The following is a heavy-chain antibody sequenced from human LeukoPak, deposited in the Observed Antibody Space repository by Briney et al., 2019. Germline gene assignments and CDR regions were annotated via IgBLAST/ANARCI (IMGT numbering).Heavy chain of an antibody. CDR3: AKVGAYSSGWLRNYYFDY. D-gene: IGHD6-19*01. Sequence: GGSLRLSCAASGFTFSSYAMSWVRQAPGKGLEWVSAISGSGGSTYYADSVKGRFTISRDNSKNTLYLQMNSLRAEDTAVYYCAKVGAYSSGWLRNYYFDYWGQGTLVTVSS. V-gene: IGHV3-23*01. J-gene: IGHJ4*02. CDR2: ISGSGGST. CDR1: GFTFSSYA.